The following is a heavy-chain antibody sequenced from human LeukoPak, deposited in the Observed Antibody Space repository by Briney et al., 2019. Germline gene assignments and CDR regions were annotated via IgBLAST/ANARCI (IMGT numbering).Heavy chain of an antibody. D-gene: IGHD2-21*01. CDR3: RRADRLDGGPYLIGP. CDR2: IYPNSGGT. Sequence: ASVTVSYKPSGYSFTDYYMHWVRQAPGPGLEWMGWIYPNSGGTSSAQKFQGRDTITRDTAITNVSIEVSGVTCDGHAIYYFRRADRLDGGPYLIGPCGQGTLVTVSS. J-gene: IGHJ5*02. CDR1: GYSFTDYY. V-gene: IGHV1-2*02.